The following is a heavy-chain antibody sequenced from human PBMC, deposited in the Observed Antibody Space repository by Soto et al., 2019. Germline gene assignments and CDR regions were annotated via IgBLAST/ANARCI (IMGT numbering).Heavy chain of an antibody. V-gene: IGHV1-3*01. J-gene: IGHJ1*01. CDR3: ARVIDSILEYFQH. CDR1: GYTFTGYA. Sequence: ASVKVSCKASGYTFTGYAMHWVRQAPGQRLEWMGWINAGNGNTKYSQKFQGRVTITRDTSASTAYMELSSLRSEDTAVYYCARVIDSILEYFQHWGQGTLVTVSS. D-gene: IGHD3-22*01. CDR2: INAGNGNT.